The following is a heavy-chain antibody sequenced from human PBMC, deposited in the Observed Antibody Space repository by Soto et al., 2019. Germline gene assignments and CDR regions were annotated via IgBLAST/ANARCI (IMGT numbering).Heavy chain of an antibody. Sequence: QVQLVQSGAEVKKAGSSVKVSCKASGGTFSNYGISWVRQAPGQGLQWMGGLIPIFGTANYAQKFQGRVTITADESTSTAYMELSSLRSEDTAVYYCLYSNVGYNWFDPWGQGTLVTVSS. CDR2: LIPIFGTA. V-gene: IGHV1-69*01. CDR3: LYSNVGYNWFDP. D-gene: IGHD4-4*01. J-gene: IGHJ5*02. CDR1: GGTFSNYG.